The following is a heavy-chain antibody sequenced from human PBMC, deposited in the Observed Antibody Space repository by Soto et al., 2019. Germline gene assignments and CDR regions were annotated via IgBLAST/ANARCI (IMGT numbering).Heavy chain of an antibody. V-gene: IGHV3-66*01. CDR2: FNNVGSI. CDR3: VTDDVYCGGGRCFGVPIEV. J-gene: IGHJ6*03. CDR1: GFAVSSKY. Sequence: EVQLVESGGGVVQPGGSLRLFCAASGFAVSSKYMSWVRQPPGREPEWVALFNNVGSIYYSESVKGRFTISRDSSKNTLDLQLNGLRVEDTAVYYCVTDDVYCGGGRCFGVPIEVWGKGTTVTDSS. D-gene: IGHD2-15*01.